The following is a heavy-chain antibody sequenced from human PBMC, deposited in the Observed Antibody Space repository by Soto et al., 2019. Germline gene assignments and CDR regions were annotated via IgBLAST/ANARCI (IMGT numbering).Heavy chain of an antibody. V-gene: IGHV1-18*01. CDR3: AREKRKAVVSANNGSDP. Sequence: ASVKVSCKASGGTFSSYTISWVRQAPGQGLEWMGWISAYNGNTNYAQKLQGRVTMTTDTSTSTAYMELRSLRSDDTAVYYCAREKRKAVVSANNGSDPWGKGPLVTVPS. CDR2: ISAYNGNT. J-gene: IGHJ5*02. CDR1: GGTFSSYT. D-gene: IGHD6-19*01.